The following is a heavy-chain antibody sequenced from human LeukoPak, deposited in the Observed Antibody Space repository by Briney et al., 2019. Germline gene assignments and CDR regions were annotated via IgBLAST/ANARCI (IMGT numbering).Heavy chain of an antibody. J-gene: IGHJ4*02. Sequence: GGSLRLSCAASGFSVSSNYLNWVRQAPGKGLDWVAIIWYDGSHINYADSVKGRFTISRDNSKNTLYLQMNSLRAEDTALYYCATENGDYTFDYWGQGTLVTVSS. V-gene: IGHV3-33*08. CDR2: IWYDGSHI. D-gene: IGHD4-17*01. CDR3: ATENGDYTFDY. CDR1: GFSVSSNY.